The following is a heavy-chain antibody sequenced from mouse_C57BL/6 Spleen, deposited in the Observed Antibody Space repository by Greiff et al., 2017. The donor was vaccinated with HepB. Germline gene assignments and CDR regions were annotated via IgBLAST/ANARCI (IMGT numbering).Heavy chain of an antibody. Sequence: EVKLQESGPELVKPGASVKMSCKASGYTFTDYNMHWVKQSHGKSLEWIGYINPNNGGTSYNQKFKGKATLTVNKSSSTAYMELRSLTSEDSAVYYCARGKGGFPFAYWGQGTLVTVSA. CDR3: ARGKGGFPFAY. V-gene: IGHV1-22*01. J-gene: IGHJ3*01. CDR1: GYTFTDYN. CDR2: INPNNGGT.